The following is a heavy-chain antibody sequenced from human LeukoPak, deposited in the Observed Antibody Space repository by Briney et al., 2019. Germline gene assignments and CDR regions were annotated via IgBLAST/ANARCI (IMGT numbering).Heavy chain of an antibody. CDR2: IWFDGSQI. J-gene: IGHJ3*01. Sequence: GGSLRLSCAASGFSFSSHGMHWVRQAPGRGLEWVALIWFDGSQIYYSDSVKGRFTISRDNSKNTLYLQMNSLSAEDTAMSYCAGWNGADSSGPYFVWGQGTMVTVSS. D-gene: IGHD3-22*01. CDR3: AGWNGADSSGPYFV. CDR1: GFSFSSHG. V-gene: IGHV3-33*01.